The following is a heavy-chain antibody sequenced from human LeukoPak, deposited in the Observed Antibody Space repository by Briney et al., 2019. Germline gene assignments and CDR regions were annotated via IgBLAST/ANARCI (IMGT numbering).Heavy chain of an antibody. J-gene: IGHJ1*01. Sequence: GGSLRLSCAASGFTFSSYSMNWVRQAPGKGLEWVSSISSSSSYIYYADSVKGRSTISRDNAKNSLYLQMNSLRAEDTAVYYCAREGATTVVNYFQHWGQGTLVTVSS. D-gene: IGHD4-23*01. CDR1: GFTFSSYS. CDR3: AREGATTVVNYFQH. CDR2: ISSSSSYI. V-gene: IGHV3-21*01.